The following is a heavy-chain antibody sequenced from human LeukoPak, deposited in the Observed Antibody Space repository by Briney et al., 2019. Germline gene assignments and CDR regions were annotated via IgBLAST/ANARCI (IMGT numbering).Heavy chain of an antibody. Sequence: GGSLRLSCAASGFTFSSYGMHWFRQAPGKGLEWVGRSRNKAKSYTTEYAASVKGRFTMSRDDSKKLVYLQMNSLKTEDTAVYYCTRVDYDSGGHYFAYWGQGTLVTVSS. J-gene: IGHJ4*02. D-gene: IGHD3-10*01. V-gene: IGHV3-72*01. CDR2: SRNKAKSYTT. CDR3: TRVDYDSGGHYFAY. CDR1: GFTFSSYG.